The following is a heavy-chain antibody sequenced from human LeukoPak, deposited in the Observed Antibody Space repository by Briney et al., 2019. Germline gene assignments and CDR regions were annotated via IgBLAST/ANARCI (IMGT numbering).Heavy chain of an antibody. J-gene: IGHJ4*01. D-gene: IGHD4-11*01. CDR2: IWSDGSNR. CDR1: GFIFSHYG. CDR3: ARDAQRGFDYSNSLEY. Sequence: GGSLRLSCAASGFIFSHYGMHWVRQAPGKGLEWVAVIWSDGSNRFYAGSVKGRFTISRDSSQNTVFLQMNSLRVEDTAMYYCARDAQRGFDYSNSLEYWGHGTLVTVSS. V-gene: IGHV3-33*01.